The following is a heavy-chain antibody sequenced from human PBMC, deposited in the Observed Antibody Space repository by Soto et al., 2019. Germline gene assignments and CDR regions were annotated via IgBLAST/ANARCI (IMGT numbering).Heavy chain of an antibody. V-gene: IGHV3-48*03. J-gene: IGHJ4*02. Sequence: EVQLVESGGGLVLPGGSLRLSCAASGLTFTNYEMNWVRQAPGKGLEWVSYIGRGGTTTYYADSLKGRFTISRDNAKHSLYLQMNSLRVADTAVYYCARWEVVTGLDYWGQGTLVTVSS. D-gene: IGHD3-22*01. CDR1: GLTFTNYE. CDR2: IGRGGTTT. CDR3: ARWEVVTGLDY.